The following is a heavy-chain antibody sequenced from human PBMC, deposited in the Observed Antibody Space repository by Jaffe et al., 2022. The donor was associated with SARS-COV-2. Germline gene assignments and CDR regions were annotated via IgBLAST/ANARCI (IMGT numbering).Heavy chain of an antibody. CDR2: ITSGITIT. D-gene: IGHD1-26*01. Sequence: QVQLVESGGGLVKPGGSLRLSCAASGFTFSDYYMSWIRQAPGKGLEWVSHITSGITITHYADSVKGRFTISRDDAKNSLYLQMNSLRADDTAVYYCARGFQPLLYGPRGNYYYYYGMDVWGHGTTVAVSS. CDR1: GFTFSDYY. J-gene: IGHJ6*02. V-gene: IGHV3-11*01. CDR3: ARGFQPLLYGPRGNYYYYYGMDV.